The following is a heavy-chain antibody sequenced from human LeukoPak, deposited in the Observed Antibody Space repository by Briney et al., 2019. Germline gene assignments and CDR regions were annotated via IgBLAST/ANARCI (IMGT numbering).Heavy chain of an antibody. V-gene: IGHV3-30*04. CDR3: AKHEGNAVAGRYSDH. Sequence: GRSLRLSCAASGFTFSSYAMHWVRQAPGKGLEWVAVISYDGSNKYYADSVKGRFTISRDNSKNALFLQMNSLRAEDTANYYCAKHEGNAVAGRYSDHWGQGTLVTVSS. CDR2: ISYDGSNK. D-gene: IGHD6-19*01. CDR1: GFTFSSYA. J-gene: IGHJ4*02.